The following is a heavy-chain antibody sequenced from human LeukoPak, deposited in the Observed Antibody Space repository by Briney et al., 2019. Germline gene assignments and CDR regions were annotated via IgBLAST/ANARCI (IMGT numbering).Heavy chain of an antibody. D-gene: IGHD6-6*01. CDR1: GGSISSYY. J-gene: IGHJ6*03. CDR3: ARVTGSSSAYYYYYYYMDV. V-gene: IGHV4-4*07. Sequence: SETLSLTCTVSGGSISSYYWSWIRQPAGKGLEWIGRIYTSGSTNYNPSLKSRVTMSVDTSKNQFSLKLSSVTAAATAVYYCARVTGSSSAYYYYYYYMDVWGKGTTVTVSS. CDR2: IYTSGST.